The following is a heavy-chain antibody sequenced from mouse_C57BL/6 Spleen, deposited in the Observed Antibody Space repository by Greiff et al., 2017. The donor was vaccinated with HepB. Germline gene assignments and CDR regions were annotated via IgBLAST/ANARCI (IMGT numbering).Heavy chain of an antibody. V-gene: IGHV1-81*01. CDR3: ARKVYYDYEEAMDY. CDR1: GYTFTSYG. J-gene: IGHJ4*01. D-gene: IGHD2-4*01. Sequence: VQLQESGAELARPGASVKLSCKASGYTFTSYGISWVKQRTGQGLEWIGEIYPRSGNTYYNEKFKGKATLTADKSSSTAYMELRSLTSEDSAVYFCARKVYYDYEEAMDYWGQGTSVTVSS. CDR2: IYPRSGNT.